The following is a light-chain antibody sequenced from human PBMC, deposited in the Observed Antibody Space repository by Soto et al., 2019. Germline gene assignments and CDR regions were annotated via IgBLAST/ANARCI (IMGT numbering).Light chain of an antibody. V-gene: IGLV2-8*01. J-gene: IGLJ2*01. CDR2: DVN. Sequence: QSALTQPPSASGCPGQSVAISCSGTSSDVGGYNYVSWYQQHPGKAPKLMIYDVNKRPSGVPDRFSGSKSGNTASLTVSGLQAEDEADYYCISYAGSNKPAFGGGTKLTVL. CDR3: ISYAGSNKPA. CDR1: SSDVGGYNY.